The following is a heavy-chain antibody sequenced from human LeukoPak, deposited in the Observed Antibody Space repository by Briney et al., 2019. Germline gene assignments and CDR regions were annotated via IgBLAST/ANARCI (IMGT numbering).Heavy chain of an antibody. CDR2: IYHSGNT. CDR3: ASGGGWNDKFNY. CDR1: GDSITRYY. J-gene: IGHJ4*02. V-gene: IGHV4-59*01. Sequence: SETLSLTCAVSGDSITRYYWSWIRQPPGKGLEWIAYIYHSGNTNYNPSLKSRVTMSVDTSKNQFSLDLSSVTAADTAVYYCASGGGWNDKFNYWGQGTLVTVSS. D-gene: IGHD1-1*01.